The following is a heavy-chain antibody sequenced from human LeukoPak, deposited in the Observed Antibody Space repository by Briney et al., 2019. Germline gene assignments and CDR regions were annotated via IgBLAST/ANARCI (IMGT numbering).Heavy chain of an antibody. J-gene: IGHJ4*02. Sequence: PGGSLRLSCAASGFIFSSYAMSWVRQAPGKGLGWVSAISGSGGSTYYADSVKGRFTISRDNSKNTLYLQMNSLRAEDTAVYYCAKVQPPYSSSSNFDYWGQGTLVTVSS. CDR3: AKVQPPYSSSSNFDY. V-gene: IGHV3-23*01. CDR1: GFIFSSYA. CDR2: ISGSGGST. D-gene: IGHD6-6*01.